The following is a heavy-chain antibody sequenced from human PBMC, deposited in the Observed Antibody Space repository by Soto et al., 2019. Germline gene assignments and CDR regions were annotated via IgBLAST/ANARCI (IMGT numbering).Heavy chain of an antibody. CDR2: ISDTGSSH. Sequence: GGSLRLSCVGSGFTFSSYGMHWVRQAPGKGLECVAVISDTGSSHYYAASVEGRFTISRENSKNTLSLHMDRLRVEDTAVYYCPNDRGRHCPPTSCYFAAEYWGQGTPVTVS. CDR1: GFTFSSYG. J-gene: IGHJ4*02. CDR3: PNDRGRHCPPTSCYFAAEY. D-gene: IGHD2-2*01. V-gene: IGHV3-30*18.